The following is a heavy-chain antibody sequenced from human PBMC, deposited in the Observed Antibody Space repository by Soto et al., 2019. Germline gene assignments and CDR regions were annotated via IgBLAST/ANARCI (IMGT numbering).Heavy chain of an antibody. CDR2: ISSSSSYI. CDR1: GFTFSSYS. D-gene: IGHD2-15*01. Sequence: EVQLVESGGGLVKPGGSLRLSCAASGFTFSSYSMNWVRQAPGKGLEWVSSISSSSSYIYYADSVKGRFTISRDNAKNLLYLQMNSLRAEDTAVYYCARGGRGSIVVVPHYGLDVWGQGTTVTVSS. J-gene: IGHJ6*02. CDR3: ARGGRGSIVVVPHYGLDV. V-gene: IGHV3-21*01.